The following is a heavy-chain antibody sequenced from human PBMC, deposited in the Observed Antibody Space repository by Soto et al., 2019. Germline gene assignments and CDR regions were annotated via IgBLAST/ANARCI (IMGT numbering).Heavy chain of an antibody. CDR3: ARHGRFDYDFWRHTFDP. Sequence: PGESLKISCKGSGYSFTSYWISWVRQMPGKGLEWMGRIDPSDSYTNYSPSFQGHVTISADKSISTAYLQWSSLKASDTAMYYCARHGRFDYDFWRHTFDPWGQGTLVTVSS. J-gene: IGHJ5*02. D-gene: IGHD3-3*01. CDR2: IDPSDSYT. V-gene: IGHV5-10-1*01. CDR1: GYSFTSYW.